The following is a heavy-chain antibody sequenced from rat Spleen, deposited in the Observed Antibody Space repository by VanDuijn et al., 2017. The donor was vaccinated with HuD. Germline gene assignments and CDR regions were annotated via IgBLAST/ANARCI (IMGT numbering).Heavy chain of an antibody. Sequence: EVQLVESGGGLIQPGRSLKLSCAASGLSFSSSVMHWFRQAPENGIEWLAYINTDSSSTHYAETVKGRFTISRDNAKNTVDMQLSSLRSEDTAMYYCARERGQLPDYWGQGVMVTVSS. V-gene: IGHV5-43*01. CDR3: ARERGQLPDY. D-gene: IGHD1-4*01. CDR2: INTDSSST. CDR1: GLSFSSSV. J-gene: IGHJ2*01.